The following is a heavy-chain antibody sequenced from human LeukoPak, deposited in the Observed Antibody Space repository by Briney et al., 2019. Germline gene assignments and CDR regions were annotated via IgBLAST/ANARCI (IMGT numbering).Heavy chain of an antibody. CDR2: IYTSGTT. CDR3: ARQGRIRGWFDP. D-gene: IGHD2/OR15-2a*01. CDR1: GGSFSTYY. V-gene: IGHV4-4*07. J-gene: IGHJ5*02. Sequence: SETLSLTCTVSGGSFSTYYWSWIRQPAGKGLEWIGHIYTSGTTNYNPSLKSRVTMSIDTSKNQFSLKLSSVTAADTAVYYCARQGRIRGWFDPWGQGTLVTVSS.